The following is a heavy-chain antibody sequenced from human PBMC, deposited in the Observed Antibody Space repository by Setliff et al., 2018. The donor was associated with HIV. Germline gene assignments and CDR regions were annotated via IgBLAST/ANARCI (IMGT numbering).Heavy chain of an antibody. J-gene: IGHJ4*02. CDR2: IYSTGST. D-gene: IGHD4-17*01. CDR1: GGSISSQY. Sequence: PSETLSLTCTVSGGSISSQYWSWIRQSPGKGFEWIGYIYSTGSTNYNPSLQSRVTISMVASRNQFSLKVTSVTAADTAVYYCAKGAGFYGDYTFDYWGQGNLVTVSS. CDR3: AKGAGFYGDYTFDY. V-gene: IGHV4-59*11.